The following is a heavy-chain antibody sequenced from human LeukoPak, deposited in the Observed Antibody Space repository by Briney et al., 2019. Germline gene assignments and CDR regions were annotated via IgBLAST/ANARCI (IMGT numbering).Heavy chain of an antibody. D-gene: IGHD2/OR15-2a*01. J-gene: IGHJ4*02. CDR3: VSFYETY. V-gene: IGHV3-74*01. CDR1: GNYW. CDR2: INSDGSWT. Sequence: GGSLRLSCAASGNYWTHWVRQAPGKGLVWVSHINSDGSWTSYADPVKGRFTISKDNAKNTVYLQMNSLRAEDTAVYYCVSFYETYWGRGTLVTVSS.